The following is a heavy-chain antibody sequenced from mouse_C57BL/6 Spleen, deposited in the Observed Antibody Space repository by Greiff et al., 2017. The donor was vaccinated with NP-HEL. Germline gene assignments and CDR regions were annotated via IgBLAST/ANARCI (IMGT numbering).Heavy chain of an antibody. CDR3: ARRGVTGAMDY. D-gene: IGHD2-2*01. J-gene: IGHJ4*01. V-gene: IGHV5-6*02. Sequence: EVMLVESGGDLVKPGGSLKLSCAASGFTFSSYGMSWVRQTPDKRLEWVATISSGGSYTYYPDSVKGRFTISRDNAKNTLYLQMSSLKSEDTAMYYCARRGVTGAMDYWGQGTSVTVSS. CDR2: ISSGGSYT. CDR1: GFTFSSYG.